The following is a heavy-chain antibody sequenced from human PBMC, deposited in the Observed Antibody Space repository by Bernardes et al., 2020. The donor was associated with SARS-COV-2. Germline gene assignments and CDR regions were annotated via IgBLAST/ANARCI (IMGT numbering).Heavy chain of an antibody. D-gene: IGHD5-18*01. CDR3: ARGQLWLDY. J-gene: IGHJ4*02. CDR1: GGSIRSYY. V-gene: IGHV4-59*01. CDR2: IYYSGST. Sequence: SETLSLTCSVSGGSIRSYYWSWIRQPPGKGLEWIGYIYYSGSTSSNPSLKSRVTISVDTSENRFSLRLSSVTAADTAVYYCARGQLWLDYWGQGTLVTVSS.